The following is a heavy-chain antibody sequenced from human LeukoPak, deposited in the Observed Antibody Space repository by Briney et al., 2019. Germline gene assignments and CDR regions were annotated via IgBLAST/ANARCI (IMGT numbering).Heavy chain of an antibody. CDR2: INPNSGGT. Sequence: ASVKVSCKASGYTFTGYYMHWVRQAPGQGLEWMGWINPNSGGTNYAQKFQGRVTMTRDTSISTAYMELRRLRSDDTAVYYCARNWNYEDDAFDIWGQGTMVTVSS. D-gene: IGHD1-7*01. CDR1: GYTFTGYY. J-gene: IGHJ3*02. V-gene: IGHV1-2*02. CDR3: ARNWNYEDDAFDI.